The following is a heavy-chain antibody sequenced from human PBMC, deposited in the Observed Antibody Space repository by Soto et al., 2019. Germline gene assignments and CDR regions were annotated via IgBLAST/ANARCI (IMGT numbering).Heavy chain of an antibody. Sequence: ASVKVSCKASGGTFSSYTITWVRQAPGQGLEWMGWINAGNGNTKYSQKFQGRVTITRDTSASTAYMELSSLRSEDTAVYYCANALGLYYFDYWGQGTLVTVSS. CDR2: INAGNGNT. CDR3: ANALGLYYFDY. J-gene: IGHJ4*02. CDR1: GGTFSSYT. V-gene: IGHV1-3*01. D-gene: IGHD3-16*01.